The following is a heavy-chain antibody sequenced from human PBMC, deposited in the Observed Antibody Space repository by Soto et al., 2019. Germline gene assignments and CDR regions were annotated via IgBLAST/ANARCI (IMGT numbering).Heavy chain of an antibody. V-gene: IGHV3-9*01. CDR3: AKDMKWGGMTTIHYFDS. Sequence: GGSLRLSCAASGFTVDDYAMHWVRQAPGKGLEWVSGISWNSETIDYADSVKGRFTISRDNAKSSLFLQMNSLRPDDTALYYCAKDMKWGGMTTIHYFDSWGQGTLVTSPQ. J-gene: IGHJ4*02. CDR2: ISWNSETI. D-gene: IGHD4-17*01. CDR1: GFTVDDYA.